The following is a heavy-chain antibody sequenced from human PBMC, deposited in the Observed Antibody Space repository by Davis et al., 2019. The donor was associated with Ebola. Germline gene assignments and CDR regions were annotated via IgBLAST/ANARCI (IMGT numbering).Heavy chain of an antibody. CDR3: ASPPVGATYRRTFDY. CDR1: GFTVSSNY. D-gene: IGHD1-26*01. V-gene: IGHV3-53*01. CDR2: VYSGGST. J-gene: IGHJ4*02. Sequence: PGGPLRLSWAASGFTVSSNYMSRVRQAPGKGLEWVSVVYSGGSTYYADSVKGRFTISRDNSKNTLYLQMNSLRAEDTAVYYCASPPVGATYRRTFDYWGQGTLVTVSS.